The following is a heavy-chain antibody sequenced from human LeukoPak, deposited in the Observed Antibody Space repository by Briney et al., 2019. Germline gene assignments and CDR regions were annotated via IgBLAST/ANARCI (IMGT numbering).Heavy chain of an antibody. CDR1: VGTFSSYA. CDR2: IIPIFGTA. CDR3: ARAHGGYSGYDLGVPFY. J-gene: IGHJ4*02. D-gene: IGHD5-12*01. V-gene: IGHV1-69*13. Sequence: ASVKVSCKASVGTFSSYAISWVRQAPGQGLEWMGGIIPIFGTANYAQKFQGRVTITADESTSTAYMELSSLRSEDTAVYYCARAHGGYSGYDLGVPFYWGQGTLVTVSS.